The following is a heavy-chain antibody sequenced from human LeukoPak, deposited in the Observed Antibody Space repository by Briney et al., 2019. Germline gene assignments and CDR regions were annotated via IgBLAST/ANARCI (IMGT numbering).Heavy chain of an antibody. V-gene: IGHV4-4*07. CDR3: ARDTGIRGYSGYDLGY. CDR2: IYTSGST. CDR1: GGSISSYY. Sequence: SETLSLTCTVSGGSISSYYWSWIRQPAGKGLEWIGRIYTSGSTNYNPSLKSRVTMSVDTSKNQFSLRLSSVTAADTAVYYCARDTGIRGYSGYDLGYWGQGTPVTVSS. J-gene: IGHJ4*02. D-gene: IGHD5-12*01.